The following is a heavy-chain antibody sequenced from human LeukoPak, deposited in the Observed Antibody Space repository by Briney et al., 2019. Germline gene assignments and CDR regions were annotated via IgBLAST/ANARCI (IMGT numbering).Heavy chain of an antibody. D-gene: IGHD3-9*01. Sequence: GGSLRLSCAASGFTFSSYGMSWVRQAPGKGLEWVSAISGSGGSTYYADSVKGRFTISRDNSKNTLSLQMNSLRAEDTAVYYCAKCILTGYYKGYMDVWGKGTTVTISS. J-gene: IGHJ6*03. CDR1: GFTFSSYG. V-gene: IGHV3-23*01. CDR3: AKCILTGYYKGYMDV. CDR2: ISGSGGST.